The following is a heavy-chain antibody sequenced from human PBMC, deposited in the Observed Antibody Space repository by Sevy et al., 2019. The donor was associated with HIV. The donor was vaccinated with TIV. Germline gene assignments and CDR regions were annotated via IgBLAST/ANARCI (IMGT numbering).Heavy chain of an antibody. V-gene: IGHV3-23*01. CDR2: ISGSGGST. CDR3: ASPGYCSGGSCYSGYY. Sequence: GGSLRLSCAASGFTFSSYAMSWVRQAPGKGLEWVSAISGSGGSTYYADSVKGRFTISRDNAKNSLYLQMNSLRAEDTAVYYCASPGYCSGGSCYSGYYWGQGTLVTVSS. D-gene: IGHD2-15*01. CDR1: GFTFSSYA. J-gene: IGHJ4*02.